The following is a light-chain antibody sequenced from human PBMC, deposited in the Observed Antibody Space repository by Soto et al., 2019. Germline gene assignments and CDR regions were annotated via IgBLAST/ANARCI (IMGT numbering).Light chain of an antibody. CDR2: GAS. Sequence: EIVLTQSPGTLSLSPGERATLSCRASQSVSRSYLAWYQQKPGQAPRLLIYGASSTATGIPDRFSGSGSGTDFTLTISRLEPEDFAVYYCQQYRSSPLTFGGGTKVEIK. V-gene: IGKV3-20*01. J-gene: IGKJ4*01. CDR1: QSVSRSY. CDR3: QQYRSSPLT.